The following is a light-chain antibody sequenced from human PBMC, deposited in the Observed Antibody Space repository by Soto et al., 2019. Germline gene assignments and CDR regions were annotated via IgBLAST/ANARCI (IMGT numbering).Light chain of an antibody. CDR2: TAS. CDR1: QTMSTY. Sequence: DIQMTQSRSSLSAYVGDRVTITCRASQTMSTYLNWYQQKPGKAPKLLIFTASTLQSGVPSRFSGSGSGTDFSLTISSLQPEDIATYYCQQSYSTPWTFGQGTKVDIK. J-gene: IGKJ1*01. V-gene: IGKV1-39*01. CDR3: QQSYSTPWT.